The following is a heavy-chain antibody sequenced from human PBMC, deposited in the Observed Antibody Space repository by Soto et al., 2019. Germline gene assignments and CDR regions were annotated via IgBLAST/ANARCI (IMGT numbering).Heavy chain of an antibody. V-gene: IGHV1-69*01. CDR1: GGTFSSHS. Sequence: VQLMQSGAEGKQPGSSVKVSCKASGGTFSSHSINWVRQAPGQGLEWMGGIITLFGTANYAQNFQGRVTMTADQCTSTAYMELNSLRSDDTAVYYCAREVGYGYFSAALLDWGQGTLGTVAS. CDR2: IITLFGTA. D-gene: IGHD5-12*01. J-gene: IGHJ4*02. CDR3: AREVGYGYFSAALLD.